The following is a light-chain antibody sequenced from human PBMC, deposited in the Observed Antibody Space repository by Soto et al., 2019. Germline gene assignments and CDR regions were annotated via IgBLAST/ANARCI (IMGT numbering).Light chain of an antibody. Sequence: EVELTRSPGTLSLSPGERATLSCRASQSVSSSHLAWYQQKRGQAPRLLIYDTSTRATGIPDRFSGSGSGTDFTLTISSLQFEDFAVYFCQQYKNWPPWTFGQGTKVDIK. CDR2: DTS. CDR3: QQYKNWPPWT. J-gene: IGKJ1*01. CDR1: QSVSSSH. V-gene: IGKV3D-20*02.